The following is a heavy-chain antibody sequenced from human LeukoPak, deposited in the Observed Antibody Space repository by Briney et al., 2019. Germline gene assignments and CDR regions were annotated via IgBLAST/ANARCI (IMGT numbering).Heavy chain of an antibody. CDR1: LYSFTSYY. CDR2: INPSGGST. Sequence: ASVKVSCKASLYSFTSYYMHWVRQAPGQGLEWMGIINPSGGSTSYAQKFQGRVTMTRDTSTSTVYMELSSLRSEDTAVYYCARDPGPNYYDSLYFQHWGQGTLVTVSS. J-gene: IGHJ1*01. CDR3: ARDPGPNYYDSLYFQH. D-gene: IGHD3-22*01. V-gene: IGHV1-46*01.